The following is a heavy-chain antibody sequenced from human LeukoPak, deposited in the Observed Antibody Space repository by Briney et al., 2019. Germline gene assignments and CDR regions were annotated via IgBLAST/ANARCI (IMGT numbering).Heavy chain of an antibody. CDR1: GFTFSIYS. Sequence: PGGSLRLSCAASGFTFSIYSMNWVRQAPGKGLEWVSYISTGGSNIYYADSVKGRFTISRDNAKNSLFLQMNSLRAEDTAVYYCARLPAYCSSTSCYYDYWGQGTLVTVSS. V-gene: IGHV3-48*04. J-gene: IGHJ4*02. CDR3: ARLPAYCSSTSCYYDY. CDR2: ISTGGSNI. D-gene: IGHD2-2*01.